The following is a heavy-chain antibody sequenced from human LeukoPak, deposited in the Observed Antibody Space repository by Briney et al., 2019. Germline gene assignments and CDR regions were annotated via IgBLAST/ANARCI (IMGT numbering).Heavy chain of an antibody. V-gene: IGHV1-2*06. CDR1: GYSFTGYY. Sequence: ASVKVSCKASGYSFTGYYMHWVRQAPGQGLEWMGRTNPNSGGTNYAQKFQGRVTMTRDTSISTAYMELSRLRSDDTAVYYCARDLIRSGYYGYYYYYYMDVWGKGTTVTVSS. CDR2: TNPNSGGT. D-gene: IGHD3-3*01. J-gene: IGHJ6*03. CDR3: ARDLIRSGYYGYYYYYYMDV.